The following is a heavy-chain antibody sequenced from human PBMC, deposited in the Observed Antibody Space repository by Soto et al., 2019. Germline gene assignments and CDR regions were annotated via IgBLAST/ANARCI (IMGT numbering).Heavy chain of an antibody. D-gene: IGHD6-19*01. J-gene: IGHJ6*03. CDR3: ASEAVEQDYMDV. CDR1: GYTFTAYY. Sequence: ASVKVSCKASGYTFTAYYVHWVRQAPGQGLEWMGWINPNSGGTKYAQKFQGWVTMTRDTSISTAYMELSRLRSDDTAVYYCASEAVEQDYMDVWGKGTTVTVSS. V-gene: IGHV1-2*04. CDR2: INPNSGGT.